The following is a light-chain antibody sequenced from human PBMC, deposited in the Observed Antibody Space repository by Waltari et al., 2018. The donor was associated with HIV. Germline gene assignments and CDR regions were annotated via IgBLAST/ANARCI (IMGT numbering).Light chain of an antibody. CDR1: ENITKY. CDR2: GAS. CDR3: QENYADNWT. V-gene: IGKV1-39*01. J-gene: IGKJ1*01. Sequence: DILMTQSPSSLAASVGDRVAITCRTSENITKYLNWYQQRPGKAPKLLIYGASSLQSGVPLRFTGSGSGTEFTLTIVTLQPEDFATYYCQENYADNWTFGPGTKVEMK.